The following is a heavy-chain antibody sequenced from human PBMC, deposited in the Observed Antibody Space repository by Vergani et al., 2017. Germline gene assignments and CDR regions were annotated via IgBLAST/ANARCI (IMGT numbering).Heavy chain of an antibody. CDR1: GGAVTRGSNF. J-gene: IGHJ6*03. D-gene: IGHD2-21*01. CDR2: TSTDGST. Sequence: QVQLQESGPGLVKPSQTLSLTCSVSGGAVTRGSNFWTWIRQPAGKGLEWIGRTSTDGSTNYNPSLKSRVTVSVDTSKTQISLRLTSVTAEDRAVYYCARETVVTSWDGDRCHYMDGWVKGTTVTVSS. V-gene: IGHV4-61*02. CDR3: ARETVVTSWDGDRCHYMDG.